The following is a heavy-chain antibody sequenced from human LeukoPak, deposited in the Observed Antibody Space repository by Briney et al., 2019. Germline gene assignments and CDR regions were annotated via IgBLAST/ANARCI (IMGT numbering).Heavy chain of an antibody. V-gene: IGHV3-43*02. CDR2: ISEDGGSA. J-gene: IGHJ5*02. CDR3: AKDINTRADNRRRGFDP. CDR1: GFIFDDYA. D-gene: IGHD2/OR15-2a*01. Sequence: GGSLRLSCVASGFIFDDYAMHWVRQAPGKGLEWIALISEDGGSAYYADSVKGRFTISRDNSKDSLYVQMNSLRTDDTALYYCAKDINTRADNRRRGFDPWGQGTLVTVSS.